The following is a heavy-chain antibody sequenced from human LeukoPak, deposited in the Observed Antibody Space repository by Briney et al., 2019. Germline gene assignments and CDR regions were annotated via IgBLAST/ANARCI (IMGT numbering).Heavy chain of an antibody. Sequence: SETLSLTCTVSGGFISGSGYYWGCIRQPPGKGLEWIGSSYYSGGTYYNPSLKSRVTISVDTSKNQFSLKLRSVTAADTAVYYCARGSTGGFDYWGQGTLVTVSS. CDR3: ARGSTGGFDY. CDR1: GGFISGSGYY. CDR2: SYYSGGT. D-gene: IGHD2-8*02. J-gene: IGHJ4*02. V-gene: IGHV4-39*01.